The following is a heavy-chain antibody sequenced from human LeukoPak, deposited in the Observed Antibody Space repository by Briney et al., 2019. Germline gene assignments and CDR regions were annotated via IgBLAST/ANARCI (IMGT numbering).Heavy chain of an antibody. CDR3: ARDGRYCSGGSCYSFDY. J-gene: IGHJ4*02. CDR2: IYSGGST. CDR1: GFTFSSNY. D-gene: IGHD2-15*01. Sequence: GGSLRLSCAASGFTFSSNYMSWVRQAPGEGLEWVSVIYSGGSTYYADSVKGRFTISRDNSKNTLYLQMNSLRAEDTAVYYCARDGRYCSGGSCYSFDYWGQGTLVTVSS. V-gene: IGHV3-66*01.